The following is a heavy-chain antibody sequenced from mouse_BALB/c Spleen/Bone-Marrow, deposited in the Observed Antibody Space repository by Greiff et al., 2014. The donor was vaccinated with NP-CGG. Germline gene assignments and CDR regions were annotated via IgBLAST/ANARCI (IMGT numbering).Heavy chain of an antibody. V-gene: IGHV1-5*01. CDR2: TYPGNNDA. Sequence: EVQLQQSGTVLARPGASLRMSCKASGYTFTNYWINWIKQRPGHGLEWIGATYPGNNDAKYTQKFKAKAKLTAVTSTSTADMELSSLTNEDSAVYYCARNWDWVFAYWGQGTLVTVSA. CDR3: ARNWDWVFAY. J-gene: IGHJ3*01. D-gene: IGHD4-1*01. CDR1: GYTFTNYW.